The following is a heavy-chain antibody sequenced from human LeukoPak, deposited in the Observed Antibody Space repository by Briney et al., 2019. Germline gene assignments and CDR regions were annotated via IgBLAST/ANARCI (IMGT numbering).Heavy chain of an antibody. D-gene: IGHD6-19*01. CDR3: AREIGEQWLHNWFDP. CDR2: IFSSGRT. Sequence: SQTLSLTCTVSGGSISSGSGNYYCTWIRQPAGKGLEWIGHIFSSGRTNYKPSLKSRVTMSVDTSKNHFSLSLSSVTAADTAVYYCAREIGEQWLHNWFDPWGQGTLVTVSS. J-gene: IGHJ5*02. V-gene: IGHV4-61*09. CDR1: GGSISSGSGNYY.